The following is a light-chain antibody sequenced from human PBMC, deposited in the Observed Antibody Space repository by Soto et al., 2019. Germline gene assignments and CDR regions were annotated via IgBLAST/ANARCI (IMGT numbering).Light chain of an antibody. V-gene: IGLV2-14*01. CDR1: SSDVGGYDY. J-gene: IGLJ1*01. CDR3: SSHTSGRTRV. CDR2: EVT. Sequence: QSVLTQPASVSGSPGQSIAISCTGTSSDVGGYDYVSWYQQQPDKAPKLMIYEVTKRPSGVSNRFSGSKSGNTASLTISGLQAEDEAVYYCSSHTSGRTRVFGTGSKVTVL.